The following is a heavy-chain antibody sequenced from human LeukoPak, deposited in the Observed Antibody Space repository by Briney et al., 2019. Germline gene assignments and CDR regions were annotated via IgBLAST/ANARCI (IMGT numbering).Heavy chain of an antibody. V-gene: IGHV3-20*04. CDR2: INWNGGST. J-gene: IGHJ4*02. CDR1: GFTFDDYG. CDR3: ASKRDGYNPFDY. D-gene: IGHD5-24*01. Sequence: RLGGSLRLSCAASGFTFDDYGMSWVRQAPGKGLEWVSGINWNGGSTGYADSVKGRFTISRDNAQNSLFIQMNSVSAEDTALYYCASKRDGYNPFDYWGQGTLVTVSS.